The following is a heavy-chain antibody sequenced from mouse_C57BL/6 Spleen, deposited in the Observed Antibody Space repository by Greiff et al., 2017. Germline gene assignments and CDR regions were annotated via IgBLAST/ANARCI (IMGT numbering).Heavy chain of an antibody. D-gene: IGHD2-5*01. V-gene: IGHV1-53*01. J-gene: IGHJ4*01. CDR1: GYTFTSYW. CDR2: INPSNGGT. CDR3: ARDYYSNPYYYARDY. Sequence: QVQLKQPGTELVKPGASVKLSCKASGYTFTSYWMHWVKQRPGQGLEWIGNINPSNGGTNYNEKFKSKATLTVDKSSSTAYMQLSSLTSEDSAVXYCARDYYSNPYYYARDYWGQGTSVTVSS.